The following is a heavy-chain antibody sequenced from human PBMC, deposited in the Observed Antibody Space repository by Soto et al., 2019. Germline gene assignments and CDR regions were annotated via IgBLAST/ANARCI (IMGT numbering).Heavy chain of an antibody. Sequence: QVQLVESGGGVVQPGRSLRLSCAASGFTFSSYAMHWVRQAPGKGLEWVAVISYDGSNKYYADSVKGRFTISRDNSKNRLYLQMNSLRAEDTAVYYCGSCGMVVAGMSNIYWMDGWGQGTTVTVSS. CDR1: GFTFSSYA. J-gene: IGHJ6*01. V-gene: IGHV3-30-3*01. CDR3: GSCGMVVAGMSNIYWMDG. D-gene: IGHD2-15*01. CDR2: ISYDGSNK.